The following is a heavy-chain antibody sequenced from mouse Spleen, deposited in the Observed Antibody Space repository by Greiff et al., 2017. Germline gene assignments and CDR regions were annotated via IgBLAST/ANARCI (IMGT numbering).Heavy chain of an antibody. CDR3: ARGAYYGDMDY. CDR1: GYAFSSSW. D-gene: IGHD2-13*01. CDR2: IYPGDGDT. V-gene: IGHV1-82*01. J-gene: IGHJ4*01. Sequence: SGPELVKPGASVKISCKASGYAFSSSWMNWVKQRPGKGLEWIGRIYPGDGDTNYNGKFKGKATLTADKSSSTAYMQLSSLTSEDSAVYFCARGAYYGDMDYWGQGTSVTVSS.